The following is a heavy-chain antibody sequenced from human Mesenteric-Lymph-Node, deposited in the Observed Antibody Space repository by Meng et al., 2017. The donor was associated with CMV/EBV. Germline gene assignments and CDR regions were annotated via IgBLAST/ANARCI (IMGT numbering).Heavy chain of an antibody. CDR2: ISSSGAFK. J-gene: IGHJ4*02. V-gene: IGHV3-69-1*01. CDR3: ARDRHYYDSSGYYYLFDY. Sequence: GESLKISCAASGFTFSDYYMNWVRQAPGKGLEWVSSISSSGAFKYYADSVKGRFTISRDNSKNTLYLQMNSLRAEDTAVYYCARDRHYYDSSGYYYLFDYWGQGTLVTVSS. D-gene: IGHD3-22*01. CDR1: GFTFSDYY.